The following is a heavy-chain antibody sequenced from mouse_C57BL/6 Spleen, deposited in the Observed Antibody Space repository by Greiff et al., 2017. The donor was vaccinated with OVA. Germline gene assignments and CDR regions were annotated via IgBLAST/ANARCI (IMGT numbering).Heavy chain of an antibody. J-gene: IGHJ3*01. CDR3: ASPYYGSSPGY. V-gene: IGHV1-55*01. CDR1: GYTFTSYW. CDR2: IYPGSGST. D-gene: IGHD1-1*01. Sequence: QVQLQQSGAELVKPGASVKMSCKASGYTFTSYWITWVKQRPGQGLEWIGDIYPGSGSTNYNEKFKSKATLTVDTSSSTAYMQLSSLTSEDSAVYYCASPYYGSSPGYWGQGTLVTVSA.